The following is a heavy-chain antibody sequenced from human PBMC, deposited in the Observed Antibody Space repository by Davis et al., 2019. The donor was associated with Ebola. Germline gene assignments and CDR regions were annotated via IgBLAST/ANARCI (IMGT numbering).Heavy chain of an antibody. D-gene: IGHD2-15*01. Sequence: GGSLRLSCTGSGFAFGDYGVNWFRHAPGKGLEWVSYISSSGSTIYYADSVKGRFTISRDNVKNSLYLQMNSLRAEDTAVYYCARTAGAAWGQGTTVTVSS. CDR1: GFAFGDYG. CDR3: ARTAGAA. J-gene: IGHJ6*02. CDR2: ISSSGSTI. V-gene: IGHV3-48*03.